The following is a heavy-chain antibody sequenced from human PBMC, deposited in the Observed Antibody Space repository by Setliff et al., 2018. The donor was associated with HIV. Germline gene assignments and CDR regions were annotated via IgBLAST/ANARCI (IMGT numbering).Heavy chain of an antibody. D-gene: IGHD2-2*01. CDR1: GYNFPNYW. CDR3: ARPRGNDYAGSGFDN. V-gene: IGHV5-51*01. CDR2: IYPDNSDA. Sequence: GESLKISCRGSGYNFPNYWIAWVRQMPGKGLEWMGIIYPDNSDARYSPSFQGQVTISADKSINTAYLQWTTLKASDSAMYYCARPRGNDYAGSGFDNCGQGTLVTVSS. J-gene: IGHJ4*02.